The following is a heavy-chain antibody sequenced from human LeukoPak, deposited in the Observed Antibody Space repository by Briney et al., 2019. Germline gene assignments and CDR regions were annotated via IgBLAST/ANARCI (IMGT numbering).Heavy chain of an antibody. CDR1: GYSFTSYW. D-gene: IGHD5-24*01. J-gene: IGHJ4*02. Sequence: GESLKISCMGSGYSFTSYWIGWVRQMPGKGLEWMGIIYPGDSYTIYNPSSQGQVTISADKSISTAYLQWSSLKASDTAIYYCARVEMATKPTYYFDYWGQGTLVTVSS. CDR2: IYPGDSYT. CDR3: ARVEMATKPTYYFDY. V-gene: IGHV5-51*01.